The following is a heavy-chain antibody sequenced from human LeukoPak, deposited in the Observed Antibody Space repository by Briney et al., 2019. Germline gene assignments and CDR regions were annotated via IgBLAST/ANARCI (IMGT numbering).Heavy chain of an antibody. D-gene: IGHD3-3*01. V-gene: IGHV1-18*01. CDR2: ISAYIGNT. CDR1: GYTFTSYG. Sequence: ASVKISCKASGYTFTSYGISWVRQAPGQGLEWMGWISAYIGNTNYAQKLQGRVTMTTDTSTSTAYMELSRLRSDDTAVYYCARALGVASPRSYWFDPWGQGTLVTVSS. CDR3: ARALGVASPRSYWFDP. J-gene: IGHJ5*02.